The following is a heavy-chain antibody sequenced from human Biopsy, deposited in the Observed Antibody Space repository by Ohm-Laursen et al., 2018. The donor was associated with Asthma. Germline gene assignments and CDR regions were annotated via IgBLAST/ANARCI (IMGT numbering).Heavy chain of an antibody. CDR1: GFTFSNYG. CDR2: ISFDGTNR. Sequence: SLRLSCAASGFTFSNYGMHWVRQAPGEGLDWVAVISFDGTNRNYTDSVKGRFTISRDNSRNTLHLEMNSLRAEDTAVYYCAKDVFPGWELRRGPDYWGQGTLVTVSS. D-gene: IGHD1-26*01. CDR3: AKDVFPGWELRRGPDY. V-gene: IGHV3-30*18. J-gene: IGHJ4*02.